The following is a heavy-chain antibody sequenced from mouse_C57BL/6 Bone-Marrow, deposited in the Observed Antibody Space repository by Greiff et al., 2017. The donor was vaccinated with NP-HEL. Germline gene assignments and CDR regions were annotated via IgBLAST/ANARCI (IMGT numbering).Heavy chain of an antibody. J-gene: IGHJ1*03. D-gene: IGHD2-12*01. CDR2: IHPTSGST. V-gene: IGHV1-64*01. Sequence: QVQLQQPGAELVKPGPSVQLSCKASGYTFTSYWMHWVKQRPGQGLEWIGMIHPTSGSTNYTAKFKSKTTLTVDNSSSTAYMQLISLTSEDSAVYDCASYSLYWYFDVWGTGTTVTVSS. CDR1: GYTFTSYW. CDR3: ASYSLYWYFDV.